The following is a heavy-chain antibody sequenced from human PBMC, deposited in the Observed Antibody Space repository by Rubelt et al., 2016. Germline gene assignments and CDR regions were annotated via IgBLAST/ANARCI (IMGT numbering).Heavy chain of an antibody. V-gene: IGHV4-31*02. Sequence: VSGGSISSSSYYWGWIRQPPVKGLEWIGYIYYSGSTYYNPSLKSRVTISVDTSKNQFSLKLSSVTAADTAVYYCARAIVRGYSYGFSVLAPRIEDWGQATLVTVSS. J-gene: IGHJ4*02. CDR1: GGSISSSSYY. CDR3: ARAIVRGYSYGFSVLAPRIED. D-gene: IGHD5-18*01. CDR2: IYYSGST.